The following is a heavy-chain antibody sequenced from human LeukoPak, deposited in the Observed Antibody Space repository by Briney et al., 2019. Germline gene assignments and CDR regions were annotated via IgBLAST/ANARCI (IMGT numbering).Heavy chain of an antibody. V-gene: IGHV3-48*03. J-gene: IGHJ6*04. Sequence: PGGSLRLSCAASGFTFSSYEMNWVRQAPGKGLEWVSYISSSGSTIYYADSVKGRFTISRDNAKNSLYLQMNGLRAEDTAVYYCARVDYGDNYGMDVWGKGTTVTVSS. CDR3: ARVDYGDNYGMDV. CDR2: ISSSGSTI. D-gene: IGHD4-17*01. CDR1: GFTFSSYE.